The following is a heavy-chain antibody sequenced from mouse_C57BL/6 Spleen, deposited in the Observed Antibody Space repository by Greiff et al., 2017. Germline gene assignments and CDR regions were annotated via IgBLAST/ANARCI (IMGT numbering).Heavy chain of an antibody. J-gene: IGHJ2*01. D-gene: IGHD2-1*01. V-gene: IGHV1-50*01. CDR1: GYTFTGYW. Sequence: QVQLQQPGAELVKPGASVKLSCKASGYTFTGYWMQWVKQRPGQGLEWIGEIDPSDSYTNYNQKFKGKATLTVDTSSSTAYMQLSSLTSEDSAVYYCARFYLGYYFGCWGHSTTLTVAS. CDR3: ARFYLGYYFGC. CDR2: IDPSDSYT.